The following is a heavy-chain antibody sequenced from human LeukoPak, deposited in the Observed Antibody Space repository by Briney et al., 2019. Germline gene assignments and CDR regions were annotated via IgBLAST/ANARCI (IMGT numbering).Heavy chain of an antibody. V-gene: IGHV1-69*05. Sequence: SVKVSCKTSGGTFNSYAISWVRQAPGQGLEWMGGIMPLFGTANYAEEFQGRVTFTTDESASTAYMEVSSLRSEDTAVYYCASGSLGDGYGVGDYYQYMDVWGKGSTVTVSS. J-gene: IGHJ6*03. CDR2: IMPLFGTA. CDR3: ASGSLGDGYGVGDYYQYMDV. CDR1: GGTFNSYA. D-gene: IGHD5-24*01.